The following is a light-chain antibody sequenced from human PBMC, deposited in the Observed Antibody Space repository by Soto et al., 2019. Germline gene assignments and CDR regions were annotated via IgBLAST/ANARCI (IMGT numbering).Light chain of an antibody. CDR2: GAS. J-gene: IGKJ1*01. Sequence: EIVLTQSPDTLSVSPGVRATLSCRASQDVRGGLAWYQQKPGQAPRLLIHGASTRATGIPARFSGSGSGTEFTLTISSLQSEDFASYYCQQYEVCPLTFGQGTTVEIE. CDR3: QQYEVCPLT. V-gene: IGKV3-15*01. CDR1: QDVRGG.